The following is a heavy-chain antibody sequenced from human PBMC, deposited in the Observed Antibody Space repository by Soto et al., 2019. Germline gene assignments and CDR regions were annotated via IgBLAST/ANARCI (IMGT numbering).Heavy chain of an antibody. CDR1: GDSFSSNSAA. D-gene: IGHD2-15*01. V-gene: IGHV6-1*01. CDR2: TYYRSKWYN. J-gene: IGHJ5*02. Sequence: TLSLTCVISGDSFSSNSAAWNWIRQSPSRGLEWLGRTYYRSKWYNDYAVSVKSRITINPDTSKNQFSLQLNSVTPEDTAVYYCARGPPTLSGVSFDPWGQGTLVTVS. CDR3: ARGPPTLSGVSFDP.